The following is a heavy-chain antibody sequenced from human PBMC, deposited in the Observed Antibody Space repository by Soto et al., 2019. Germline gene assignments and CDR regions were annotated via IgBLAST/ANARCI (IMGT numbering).Heavy chain of an antibody. CDR2: IYYSGST. Sequence: PSETLSLTCTVSGGSISSYYWSWIRQPPGKGLEWIGYIYYSGSTNYNPSLKSRVTISVDTSKNQFSLKLSSVTAADTAVYYCARGDYYGSGSYYYGMDVWGQGTTVTVSS. CDR1: GGSISSYY. V-gene: IGHV4-59*12. J-gene: IGHJ6*02. CDR3: ARGDYYGSGSYYYGMDV. D-gene: IGHD3-10*01.